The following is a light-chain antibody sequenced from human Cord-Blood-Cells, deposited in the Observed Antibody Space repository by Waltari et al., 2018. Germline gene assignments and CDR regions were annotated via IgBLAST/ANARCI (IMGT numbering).Light chain of an antibody. J-gene: IGKJ5*01. V-gene: IGKV3-20*01. CDR2: GAS. CDR3: QQYGSSPPVT. CDR1: PSVSSSY. Sequence: ILLKQSTGPLSLFPGERATLSCRASPSVSSSYLAWYQQKPGQAPRLLIYGASSRATGIPDRFSGSGSGTDFTLTISRLEPEDFAVYYCQQYGSSPPVTFGQGTQLEIK.